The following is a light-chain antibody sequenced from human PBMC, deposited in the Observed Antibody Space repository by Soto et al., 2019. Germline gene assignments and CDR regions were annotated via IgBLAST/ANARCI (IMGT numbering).Light chain of an antibody. CDR2: STT. CDR3: AAWDDSLNRRV. Sequence: QSVLTQPPSASGTPGQRVTISCSGSSSNIGSYPVNWYQQLPGTAPKLLIYSTTQRPSGVPDRFSGSKSGTSASLAISGLQSEDEADYYCAAWDDSLNRRVFGGGTKLTVL. CDR1: SSNIGSYP. J-gene: IGLJ3*02. V-gene: IGLV1-44*01.